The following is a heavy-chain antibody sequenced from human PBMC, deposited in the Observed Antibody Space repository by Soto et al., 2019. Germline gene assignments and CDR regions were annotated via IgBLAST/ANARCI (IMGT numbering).Heavy chain of an antibody. CDR2: ISYSGGSP. J-gene: IGHJ4*02. Sequence: GSLILSCAASGFTFTNYAMTWVRQAPGKGLEWVSVISYSGGSPYYADSVKGRFTISRDNSKNTLYLQMNSLRAEDTAVYYCAKATYYYDSSGYYRVYFDYWGQGTLVTVSS. D-gene: IGHD3-22*01. V-gene: IGHV3-23*01. CDR1: GFTFTNYA. CDR3: AKATYYYDSSGYYRVYFDY.